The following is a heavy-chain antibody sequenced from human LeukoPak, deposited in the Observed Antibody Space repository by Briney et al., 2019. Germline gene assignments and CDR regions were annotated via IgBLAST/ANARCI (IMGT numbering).Heavy chain of an antibody. J-gene: IGHJ3*02. Sequence: GGSLRLSCAASGFTFSTYTMNWVRQAPGKGLEWVSSISGTGTYIYYADSVKGRFTISRDNAKNSLYLQMNSLRAEDTAVYYCARGEDYYDSSGYLRAFDIWGQGTMVIVSS. CDR1: GFTFSTYT. CDR3: ARGEDYYDSSGYLRAFDI. V-gene: IGHV3-21*01. CDR2: ISGTGTYI. D-gene: IGHD3-22*01.